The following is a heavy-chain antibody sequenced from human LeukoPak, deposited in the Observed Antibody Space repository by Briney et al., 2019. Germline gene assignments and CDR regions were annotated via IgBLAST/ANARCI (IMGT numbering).Heavy chain of an antibody. CDR2: ISGGGGST. Sequence: PGGSLRLSCAASGFTFSSYAMSWVRQAPGKGLEWVSAISGGGGSTYYADSVKGRFTISRDNAKNSLYLQMNSLRDEDTAVYYCARDRWLLWFGELTRQLPYYYGMDVWGQGTTVTVSS. V-gene: IGHV3-23*01. CDR1: GFTFSSYA. D-gene: IGHD3-10*01. CDR3: ARDRWLLWFGELTRQLPYYYGMDV. J-gene: IGHJ6*02.